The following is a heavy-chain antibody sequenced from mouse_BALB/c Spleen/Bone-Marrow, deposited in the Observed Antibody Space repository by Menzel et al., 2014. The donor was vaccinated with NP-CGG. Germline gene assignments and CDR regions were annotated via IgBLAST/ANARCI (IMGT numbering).Heavy chain of an antibody. CDR1: GFTFSSFA. CDR3: ARSGSSSGYFDY. CDR2: ISSGSSTI. Sequence: VQLQQSGGGLVQPGGSRKLSCAASGFTFSSFAMHWVRQAPEKGLVWVAYISSGSSTIYYADTVMGRFTISRDNPKNTLFLQMTSLRSEDTAMYYCARSGSSSGYFDYWGQGTTLTVSS. J-gene: IGHJ2*01. D-gene: IGHD1-1*01. V-gene: IGHV5-17*02.